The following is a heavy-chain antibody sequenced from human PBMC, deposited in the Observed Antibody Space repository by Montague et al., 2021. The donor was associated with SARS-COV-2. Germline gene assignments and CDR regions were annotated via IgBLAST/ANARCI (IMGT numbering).Heavy chain of an antibody. J-gene: IGHJ4*02. Sequence: CAISGDSVSSNIATWNWIRQSPSRGLEWLGGTYYRSKWYNDYAESVKSRITIDPNTSKRQFSLHLNSVTPEDTAVYYCARIPVGSKYYFDFWGQGTLVTVSS. CDR2: TYYRSKWYN. CDR1: GDSVSSNIAT. D-gene: IGHD2-2*01. CDR3: ARIPVGSKYYFDF. V-gene: IGHV6-1*01.